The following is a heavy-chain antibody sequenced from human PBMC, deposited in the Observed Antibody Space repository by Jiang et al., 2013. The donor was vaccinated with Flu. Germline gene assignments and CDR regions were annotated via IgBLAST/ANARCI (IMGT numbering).Heavy chain of an antibody. CDR1: GFTFSNYA. J-gene: IGHJ6*02. V-gene: IGHV3-30*04. D-gene: IGHD2-2*01. CDR3: ARTLGPDIVGVPGAMRYGMDV. CDR2: ISYDGTYK. Sequence: VQLLESGGGVVQPGRSLRLSCAASGFTFSNYAIQWVRQAPGKGLEWLSLISYDGTYKYYAASVKGRFTISRDNSKNTLWLQMNSLRADDTAMYYCARTLGPDIVGVPGAMRYGMDVWGQGTTVTVS.